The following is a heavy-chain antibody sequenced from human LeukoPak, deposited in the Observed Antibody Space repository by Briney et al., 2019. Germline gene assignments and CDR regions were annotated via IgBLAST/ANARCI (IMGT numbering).Heavy chain of an antibody. Sequence: GGSLRLSCAASGFTFSSYWMSWVRQAPGKGLEWVANIKQDGSEEYYVDSVKGRFTISRDNAKNSLYLQMNSLRAEDTAVYYCARAPGYSSGWYGYYYYYYMDVWGKGTTVTVSS. CDR2: IKQDGSEE. V-gene: IGHV3-7*01. D-gene: IGHD6-19*01. CDR3: ARAPGYSSGWYGYYYYYYMDV. J-gene: IGHJ6*03. CDR1: GFTFSSYW.